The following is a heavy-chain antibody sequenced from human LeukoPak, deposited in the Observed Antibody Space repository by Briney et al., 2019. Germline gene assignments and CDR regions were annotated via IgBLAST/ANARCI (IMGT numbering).Heavy chain of an antibody. J-gene: IGHJ3*01. D-gene: IGHD1-26*01. CDR1: GFTFNSYS. CDR3: AKGQRGIVGAVFFAFDV. Sequence: PGGSLRLSCGVSGFTFNSYSMNWVRQAPGKGLEWVASIIGSGTEMFYADSVKGRFTISRDNSKKSLYLQMTSLRVEDTAVYYCAKGQRGIVGAVFFAFDVWGQGTMVSVSS. V-gene: IGHV3-21*01. CDR2: IIGSGTEM.